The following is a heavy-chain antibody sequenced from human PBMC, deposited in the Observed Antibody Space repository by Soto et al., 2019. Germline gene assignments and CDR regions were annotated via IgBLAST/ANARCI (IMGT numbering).Heavy chain of an antibody. D-gene: IGHD6-19*01. CDR2: IKTKTEGEAT. CDR1: GFTFTTAW. CDR3: ATDLPTAGAGEFDY. Sequence: PGGSLRLSCAASGFTFTTAWMIWVRQAPGKGLEWVGHIKTKTEGEATNYATPVKGRFSISRDDSTNTRSLQMNSLKSEDTAVYYCATDLPTAGAGEFDYWGQGTLVTVSS. V-gene: IGHV3-15*01. J-gene: IGHJ4*02.